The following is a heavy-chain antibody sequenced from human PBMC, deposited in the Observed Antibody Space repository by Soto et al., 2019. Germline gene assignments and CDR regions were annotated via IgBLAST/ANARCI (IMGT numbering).Heavy chain of an antibody. D-gene: IGHD3-22*01. J-gene: IGHJ2*01. Sequence: PSETLSLTCTVSGASINNNDYYWSWIRQTPGKGLEWIGYVYYSGTTDYIPSLESRLSMSIDKSQNQFTLKLNSVTAADTATYYCARMSYFYDKWYFDLWGRGTLVTVSS. CDR2: VYYSGTT. CDR1: GASINNNDYY. V-gene: IGHV4-30-4*01. CDR3: ARMSYFYDKWYFDL.